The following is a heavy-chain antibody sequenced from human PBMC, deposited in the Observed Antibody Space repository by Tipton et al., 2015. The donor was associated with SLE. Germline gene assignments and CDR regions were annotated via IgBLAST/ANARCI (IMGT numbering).Heavy chain of an antibody. V-gene: IGHV1-2*02. Sequence: QLVQSGAEVKKPGASVKVSCKASGYTFTNYGISWVRQAPGQGLEWMGWINPNDGVSNSAQNFQGRVTMTRDTSVSTAYLEVDTLRSDDTAVYYCARGRLPVGAYCTDFNCYPGWYLDLWGRGTLVTVSS. CDR1: GYTFTNYG. CDR2: INPNDGVS. J-gene: IGHJ2*01. CDR3: ARGRLPVGAYCTDFNCYPGWYLDL. D-gene: IGHD2-8*02.